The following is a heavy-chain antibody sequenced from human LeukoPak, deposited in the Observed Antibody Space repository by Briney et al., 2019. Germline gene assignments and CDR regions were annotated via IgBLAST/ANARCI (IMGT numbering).Heavy chain of an antibody. CDR3: TRFSVTTSRDY. D-gene: IGHD4-17*01. CDR2: ISAYNGNT. Sequence: GASVKVSCKASGYTFTSYGISWVRQAPGQGLEWMGWISAYNGNTNYAQKLQGRVTMTTDTSTSTAYMELRSLRSDDTAVYYGTRFSVTTSRDYWGQGTLVTVSS. J-gene: IGHJ4*02. V-gene: IGHV1-18*01. CDR1: GYTFTSYG.